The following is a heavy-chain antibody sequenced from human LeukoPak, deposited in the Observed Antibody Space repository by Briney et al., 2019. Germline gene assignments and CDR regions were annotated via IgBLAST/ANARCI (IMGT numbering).Heavy chain of an antibody. D-gene: IGHD2-2*01. Sequence: ASVKVSCKASGYTFTRYGMNWVRQAPGQGLEWMGWINTNTGNPTYAQGFTGRFVFYLDTSVSTAYLQISSLKAEDTAVYYCARDRVLLSSQRDYYYYGMDVWGQGTTVTVSS. CDR2: INTNTGNP. CDR1: GYTFTRYG. CDR3: ARDRVLLSSQRDYYYYGMDV. J-gene: IGHJ6*02. V-gene: IGHV7-4-1*02.